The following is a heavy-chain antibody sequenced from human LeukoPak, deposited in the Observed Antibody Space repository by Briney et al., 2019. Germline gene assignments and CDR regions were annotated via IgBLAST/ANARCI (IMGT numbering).Heavy chain of an antibody. V-gene: IGHV3-23*01. CDR1: GFTFSTFA. Sequence: GGSLRLSCAASGFTFSTFAMSWVRQAPGKGLERVSVMSGSGGSGTYYADSVKGRFTISRDNSKNTLYLRMNSLRAEDTALYYCAKGYYGGSATHFDSWGQGTLVTVSS. J-gene: IGHJ4*02. D-gene: IGHD4-23*01. CDR3: AKGYYGGSATHFDS. CDR2: MSGSGGSGT.